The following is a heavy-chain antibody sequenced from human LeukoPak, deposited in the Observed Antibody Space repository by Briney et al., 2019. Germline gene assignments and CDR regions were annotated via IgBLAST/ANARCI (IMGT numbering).Heavy chain of an antibody. CDR1: GGSINSNY. Sequence: SETLSLTCTVSGGSINSNYWTWIRQPPGKGLEWIGYIHYSGSTNYNPSLKSRVTISVDTSKNQFSLKLSSVTAADTAVYYCARILSSDCSTTSCYPDYWGQGTLVTVSS. CDR2: IHYSGST. D-gene: IGHD2-2*01. V-gene: IGHV4-59*01. J-gene: IGHJ4*02. CDR3: ARILSSDCSTTSCYPDY.